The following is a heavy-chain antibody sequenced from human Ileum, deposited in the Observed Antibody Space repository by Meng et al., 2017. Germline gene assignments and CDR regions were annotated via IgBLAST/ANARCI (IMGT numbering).Heavy chain of an antibody. CDR1: SGSISSNTY. CDR3: ARHGGYSQDF. CDR2: ISHSGSA. J-gene: IGHJ4*02. D-gene: IGHD4-23*01. V-gene: IGHV4-4*02. Sequence: QVQLQGSGPGLVRPSGILSLTCAVSSGSISSNTYWSWVRQPPGKGLEWIGQISHSGSAYYNPSLKSRVTMPVDKSKSQFSLMLTSVTAADTAIYYCARHGGYSQDFWGQGTLVTVSS.